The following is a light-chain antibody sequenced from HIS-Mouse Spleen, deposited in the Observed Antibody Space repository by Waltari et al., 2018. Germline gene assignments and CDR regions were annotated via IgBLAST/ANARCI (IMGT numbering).Light chain of an antibody. V-gene: IGLV3-19*01. CDR1: SLRRYY. CDR2: GKN. J-gene: IGLJ3*02. CDR3: NSRDSSGNHWV. Sequence: SSELTQDPAVSVAFVQTVRITCQGDSLRRYYASWYQQKPGQAPVLFINGKNNRPSGIPDRFSGSSSGNTASLTITGAQAEDEADYYCNSRDSSGNHWVFGGGTKLTVL.